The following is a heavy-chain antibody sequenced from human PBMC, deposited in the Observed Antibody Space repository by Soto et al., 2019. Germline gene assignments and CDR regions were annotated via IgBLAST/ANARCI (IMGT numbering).Heavy chain of an antibody. CDR3: ARVRRYSRRWYYSNGMDV. Sequence: SETLSLTCAVYGGSFSGYYWSWIRQPPGKGLEWIGEINHSGSTNYNPSLKSRVTISVDTSKNQFSLKLSSVTAADTAVYYCARVRRYSRRWYYSNGMDVWGQGTTVTVSS. D-gene: IGHD6-13*01. CDR1: GGSFSGYY. J-gene: IGHJ6*02. CDR2: INHSGST. V-gene: IGHV4-34*01.